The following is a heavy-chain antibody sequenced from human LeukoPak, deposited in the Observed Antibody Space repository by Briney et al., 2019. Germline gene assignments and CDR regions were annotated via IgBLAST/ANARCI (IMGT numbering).Heavy chain of an antibody. J-gene: IGHJ6*03. V-gene: IGHV4-34*01. CDR2: INHSGST. Sequence: SETLSLTCAVYGGSFSGYYWSWIRQPPVKGLEWIGEINHSGSTNYNPSLKSRVTISVDTSKNQFSLKLSSVTAADTAVYYCARAATIFGVVSMAYYMDVWGKGTTVTVSS. D-gene: IGHD3-3*01. CDR1: GGSFSGYY. CDR3: ARAATIFGVVSMAYYMDV.